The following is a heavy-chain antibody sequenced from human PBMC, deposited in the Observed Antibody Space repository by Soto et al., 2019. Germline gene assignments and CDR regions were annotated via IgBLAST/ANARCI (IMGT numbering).Heavy chain of an antibody. Sequence: SGESLKISCKGSGYSFTSYWIGWVRQMPGKGLEWMGIIYPGDSDTRYSPSFQGQVTISADKSISTAYLQWSSLKASDTAMYYCARHAGYSYGYVGHDAFDIWGQGTMVTVSS. J-gene: IGHJ3*02. D-gene: IGHD5-18*01. CDR1: GYSFTSYW. CDR2: IYPGDSDT. CDR3: ARHAGYSYGYVGHDAFDI. V-gene: IGHV5-51*01.